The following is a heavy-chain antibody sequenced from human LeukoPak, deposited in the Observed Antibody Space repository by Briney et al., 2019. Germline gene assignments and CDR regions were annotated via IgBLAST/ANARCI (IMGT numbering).Heavy chain of an antibody. D-gene: IGHD2-2*01. CDR2: ISYDGSNK. CDR3: ARDGDLGYCSSTSCPSGSFDY. J-gene: IGHJ4*02. Sequence: GGSLRLSCAASGFTFSSYAMHWVRQAPGKGLEWVAVISYDGSNKYYADSVKGRFTISSDNSKNTLYLQMNSLRAEDTAVYYCARDGDLGYCSSTSCPSGSFDYWGQGTLVTVSS. V-gene: IGHV3-30-3*01. CDR1: GFTFSSYA.